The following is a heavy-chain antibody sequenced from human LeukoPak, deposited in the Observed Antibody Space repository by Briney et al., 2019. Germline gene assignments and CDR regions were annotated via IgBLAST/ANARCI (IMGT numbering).Heavy chain of an antibody. CDR3: ASEGYGGNSDAFDI. V-gene: IGHV3-30*03. J-gene: IGHJ3*02. Sequence: GGSLRLSCAASGFTFSSYGMHWVRQAPGKGLEWVAVISYDGSNKYYADSVKGRFTISRDNSKNTLYLQMNSLRAEDTAVYYCASEGYGGNSDAFDIWGQGTMVTVS. CDR2: ISYDGSNK. CDR1: GFTFSSYG. D-gene: IGHD4-23*01.